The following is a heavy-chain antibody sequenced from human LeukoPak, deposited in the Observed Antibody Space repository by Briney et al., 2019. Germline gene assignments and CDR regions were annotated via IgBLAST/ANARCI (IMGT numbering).Heavy chain of an antibody. Sequence: PSETLSLTCAVYGGSFSGYYWSWIRQPPGKGLEWLGEINHSGSTNYNPSLKSRVTISVDTSKNQFSLKLSSVTAADTAVYYCARGVKRGYSYGSYRWFDPWGQGTLVTVSS. D-gene: IGHD5-18*01. J-gene: IGHJ5*02. V-gene: IGHV4-34*01. CDR1: GGSFSGYY. CDR3: ARGVKRGYSYGSYRWFDP. CDR2: INHSGST.